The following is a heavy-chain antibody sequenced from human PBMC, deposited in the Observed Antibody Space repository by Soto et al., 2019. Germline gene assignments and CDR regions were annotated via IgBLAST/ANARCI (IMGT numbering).Heavy chain of an antibody. D-gene: IGHD6-19*01. CDR3: ARRGWSKTLDAFDI. CDR1: GGTFSSYT. Sequence: ASVKVSCKASGGTFSSYTISWVRQAPGQGLEWMGRINPINGITKYAQKFQGRVTITRDKSTSTAYMELSSLRSEDTAVYYCARRGWSKTLDAFDIWGQGTMVTVSS. J-gene: IGHJ3*02. V-gene: IGHV1-69*02. CDR2: INPINGIT.